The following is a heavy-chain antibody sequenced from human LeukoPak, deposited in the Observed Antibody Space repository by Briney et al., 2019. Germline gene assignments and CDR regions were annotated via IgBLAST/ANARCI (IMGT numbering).Heavy chain of an antibody. V-gene: IGHV1-18*01. CDR2: ISDYNGNT. D-gene: IGHD1-26*01. J-gene: IGHJ4*01. CDR3: SRWELIPVRWVSLDY. Sequence: ASVKLSCKASGYTYTSYRISWVRQAPGHGLEWMTWISDYNGNTNYAQKLQGRVIMTTDTSTSTAYMERRSRTSDDGAVYYCSRWELIPVRWVSLDYGGHGSRVTVSS. CDR1: GYTYTSYR.